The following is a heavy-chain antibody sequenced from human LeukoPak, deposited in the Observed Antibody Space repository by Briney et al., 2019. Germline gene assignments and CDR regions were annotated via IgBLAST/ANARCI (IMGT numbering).Heavy chain of an antibody. V-gene: IGHV3-30*04. J-gene: IGHJ4*02. Sequence: GGSLRLSCAASGFTFSSYAMHWVRQAPGEGLEWVAVISYDGSNKYYADSVKGRFTISRDNSKDTLYLQMNSLRAEDTAVYYCARDYDSSGLDYWGQGTLVTVSS. CDR3: ARDYDSSGLDY. CDR1: GFTFSSYA. D-gene: IGHD3-22*01. CDR2: ISYDGSNK.